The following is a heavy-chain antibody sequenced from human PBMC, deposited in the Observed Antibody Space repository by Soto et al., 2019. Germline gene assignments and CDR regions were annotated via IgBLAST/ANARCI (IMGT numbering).Heavy chain of an antibody. Sequence: PGESLKISCEASGYTFTSYWIAWVRQMPGKGLEWMGIIYPDDSDTRYRPSFQGQVTISADKSISTAYLQWSSLKASDTAMYYCARQGQYNYGSNDYCGQGTLVTVSS. D-gene: IGHD5-18*01. J-gene: IGHJ4*02. CDR3: ARQGQYNYGSNDY. CDR2: IYPDDSDT. CDR1: GYTFTSYW. V-gene: IGHV5-51*01.